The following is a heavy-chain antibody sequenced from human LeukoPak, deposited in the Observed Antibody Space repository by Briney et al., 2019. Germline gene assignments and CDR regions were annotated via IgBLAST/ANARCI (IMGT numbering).Heavy chain of an antibody. CDR2: IYDNGSP. J-gene: IGHJ5*02. CDR3: ARDGGRRGWFDP. CDR1: GGSLSSYY. Sequence: SETLSLTCTVSGGSLSSYYWTWMRQPAGKGLEWIGYIYDNGSPNYNPSLKSRVTISLDTSKNQFSLMLNSVTLADTAMYFCARDGGRRGWFDPWGQGTLVTVSS. V-gene: IGHV4-59*01.